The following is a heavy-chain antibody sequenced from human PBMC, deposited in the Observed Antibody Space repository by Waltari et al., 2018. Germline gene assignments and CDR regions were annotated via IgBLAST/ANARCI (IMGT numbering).Heavy chain of an antibody. CDR2: IYHSGST. CDR1: GYSISSGYS. V-gene: IGHV4-38-2*02. CDR3: ARGVSYYGSGSYYDRIDY. D-gene: IGHD3-10*01. Sequence: QVQLQESGPGLVKPSETLSLTCTVPGYSISSGYSWGWILQPPARGLEWIGSIYHSGSTYYNPSLKSRVTISVDTSKNQFSLKLSSVTAADTAVYYCARGVSYYGSGSYYDRIDYWGQGTLVTVSS. J-gene: IGHJ4*02.